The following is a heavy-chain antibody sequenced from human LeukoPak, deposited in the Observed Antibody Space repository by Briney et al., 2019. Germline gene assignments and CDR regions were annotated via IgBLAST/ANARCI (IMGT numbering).Heavy chain of an antibody. Sequence: PGGSLRLSCAASGFTFSTFAMIWVRQPPGKGLEWVSAISGSGDSTYYADSVKGRFTISRDNSKNTLYLQMNSLRAEDTAVYYRAKGGVVHAFDIWGQGTMVTVSS. CDR3: AKGGVVHAFDI. V-gene: IGHV3-23*01. CDR2: ISGSGDST. J-gene: IGHJ3*02. D-gene: IGHD2-15*01. CDR1: GFTFSTFA.